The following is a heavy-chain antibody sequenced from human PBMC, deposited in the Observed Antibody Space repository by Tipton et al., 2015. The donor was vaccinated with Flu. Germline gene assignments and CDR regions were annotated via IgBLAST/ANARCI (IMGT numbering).Heavy chain of an antibody. J-gene: IGHJ2*01. CDR3: ARGRRMRVVVRYFDL. Sequence: TLSLTCAVYGGSFSGYYWSWIRQPPGKGLEWIGEINHSGSTNYNPSLKSRVTISVDTSKNQFSLKLSSVTAADTAVYYCARGRRMRVVVRYFDLWGRGTLVTVSS. CDR1: GGSFSGYY. V-gene: IGHV4-34*01. CDR2: INHSGST. D-gene: IGHD3-22*01.